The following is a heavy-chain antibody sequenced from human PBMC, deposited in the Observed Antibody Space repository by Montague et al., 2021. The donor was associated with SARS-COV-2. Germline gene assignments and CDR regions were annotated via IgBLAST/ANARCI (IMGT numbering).Heavy chain of an antibody. V-gene: IGHV4-34*01. CDR2: INHSGST. CDR1: GGSFSGYY. CDR3: ARGPGVVIILATYYYYGMDV. Sequence: SETLSLTCAVYGGSFSGYYWSWIRQPPGKGLEWIGEINHSGSTNYNPSLKSRVTISADTSKNQFSLKLSSVTAADTAVYYCARGPGVVIILATYYYYGMDVWGQGTTVTVSS. J-gene: IGHJ6*02. D-gene: IGHD3-3*01.